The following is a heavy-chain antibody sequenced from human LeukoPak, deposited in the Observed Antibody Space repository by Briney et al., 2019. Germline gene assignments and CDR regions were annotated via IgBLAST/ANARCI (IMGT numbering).Heavy chain of an antibody. D-gene: IGHD3-22*01. Sequence: GASVKVSCKASGYTFTSYGISWVRQAPGQGLEWMGWISAYNGNTNYAQKLQGRVTMTTDTSTSTAYMELRSLRSDDTAVYYCARDFAPRYDSSGYYYRPEYFQHWGQGTLVTVSS. CDR2: ISAYNGNT. J-gene: IGHJ1*01. V-gene: IGHV1-18*01. CDR3: ARDFAPRYDSSGYYYRPEYFQH. CDR1: GYTFTSYG.